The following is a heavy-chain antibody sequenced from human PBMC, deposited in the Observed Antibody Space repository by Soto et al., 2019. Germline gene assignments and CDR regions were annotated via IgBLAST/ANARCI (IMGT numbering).Heavy chain of an antibody. J-gene: IGHJ5*02. D-gene: IGHD2-21*01. CDR3: AKCAVLSATSGGWCNWFGP. Sequence: EVQLLESGGGLVQPGGSLRLSCTAPEFTFRNYAMTWVRQAPGKGLEWVPAIGAGGAGTQYSDSVRGRFTMSRDNSKNTVYVQMNSRRAEDTGVYYCAKCAVLSATSGGWCNWFGPWGQGTLVTVSS. V-gene: IGHV3-23*01. CDR2: IGAGGAGT. CDR1: EFTFRNYA.